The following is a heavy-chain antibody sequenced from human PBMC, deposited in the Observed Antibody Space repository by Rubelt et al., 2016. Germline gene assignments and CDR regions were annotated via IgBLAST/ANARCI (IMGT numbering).Heavy chain of an antibody. Sequence: QAQLQQWGAGLLSPSDTLSLTCAVFTGSFNGYRWSWIRQKSDEGLEWIGEVTHSGDANYNPSLRARLSISAESSKNQFSLRLTSLTAADTGLYFCARGVGFATNPYYRGPVDSWGLGTQVTVSS. V-gene: IGHV4-34*02. D-gene: IGHD1-26*01. J-gene: IGHJ4*02. CDR3: ARGVGFATNPYYRGPVDS. CDR2: VTHSGDA. CDR1: TGSFNGYR.